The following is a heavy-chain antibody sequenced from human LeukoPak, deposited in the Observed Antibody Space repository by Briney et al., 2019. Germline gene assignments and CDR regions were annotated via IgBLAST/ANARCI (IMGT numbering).Heavy chain of an antibody. CDR1: GYTFTSYY. D-gene: IGHD2-2*01. V-gene: IGHV1-46*01. CDR2: INPSGGST. CDR3: ARDHEVGDAFDY. J-gene: IGHJ4*02. Sequence: ASVKVSCKASGYTFTSYYMHWVRQAPGQGLEWMGIINPSGGSTSYAQKFQGRVTMTRNTSTSTVYMELSSLRSEDTAVYYCARDHEVGDAFDYWGQGTLVTVSS.